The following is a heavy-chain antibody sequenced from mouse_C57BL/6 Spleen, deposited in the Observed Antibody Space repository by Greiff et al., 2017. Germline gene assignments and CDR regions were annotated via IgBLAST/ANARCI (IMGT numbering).Heavy chain of an antibody. D-gene: IGHD1-1*01. CDR3: ARFIEGFAY. V-gene: IGHV1-69*01. Sequence: QVQLKQPGAELVMPGASVKLSCKASGYTFTSYWMHWVKQRPGQGLEWIGEIDPSDSYTNYNQKFKGKSTLTVDKSSSTAYMQLSSLTSEDSAVYYCARFIEGFAYWGQGTLVTVSA. CDR2: IDPSDSYT. CDR1: GYTFTSYW. J-gene: IGHJ3*01.